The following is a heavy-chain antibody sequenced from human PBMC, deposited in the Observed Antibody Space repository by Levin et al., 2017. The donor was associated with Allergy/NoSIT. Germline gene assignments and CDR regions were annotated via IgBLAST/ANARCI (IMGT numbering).Heavy chain of an antibody. V-gene: IGHV3-49*03. CDR2: IRSKAYGGTT. CDR3: TRDDPLDSYDY. J-gene: IGHJ4*02. CDR1: GFTFGDYA. Sequence: GGSLRLSCTASGFTFGDYAMSWFRQAPRKGLEWVGFIRSKAYGGTTEYAASVKGRFTISRDDSKSIAYLQMNSLKTEDTAVYYCTRDDPLDSYDYWGQGTLVTVSS. D-gene: IGHD3-9*01.